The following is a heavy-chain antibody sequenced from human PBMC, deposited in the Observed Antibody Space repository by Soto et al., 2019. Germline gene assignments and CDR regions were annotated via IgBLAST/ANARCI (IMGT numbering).Heavy chain of an antibody. CDR2: IYHSGST. D-gene: IGHD2-2*01. CDR3: ARVPDR. CDR1: GGSIIGNY. V-gene: IGHV4-59*12. Sequence: SETLSLTCTVSGGSIIGNYWTWIRQPPGKGLEWIGYIYHSGSTYYNPSLKSRVTISVDRSKNQFSLKLSSVTAADTAVYYCARVPDRWGQGTLVTVSS. J-gene: IGHJ5*02.